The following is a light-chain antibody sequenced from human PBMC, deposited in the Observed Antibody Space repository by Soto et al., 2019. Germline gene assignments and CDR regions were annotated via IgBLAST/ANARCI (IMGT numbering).Light chain of an antibody. Sequence: QPVLTQPASVSGSPGQSITIXCXGTNTDVGGYXRVSWYQHHPGKAPKMLIFEVYNRSSGISDRFSGSKSGDTASLTISGLQAEDEADYYCISYIPSTTTHWVFGGGSQLTVL. CDR1: NTDVGGYXR. CDR3: ISYIPSTTTHWV. CDR2: EVY. V-gene: IGLV2-14*01. J-gene: IGLJ3*02.